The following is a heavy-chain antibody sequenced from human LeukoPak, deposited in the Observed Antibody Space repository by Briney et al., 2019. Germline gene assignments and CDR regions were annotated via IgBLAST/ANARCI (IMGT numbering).Heavy chain of an antibody. CDR1: GYAFTSYD. Sequence: ASVKVSCKASGYAFTSYDINWVRQATGQGLEWMGWMRPNSGNTGYAQKFQGRVTMTRNTSISTAYMELSSLRFEDTAVYYCARAPFCSSTGCFYWFDPWGQGTLVTVSS. CDR3: ARAPFCSSTGCFYWFDP. D-gene: IGHD2-2*01. CDR2: MRPNSGNT. J-gene: IGHJ5*02. V-gene: IGHV1-8*01.